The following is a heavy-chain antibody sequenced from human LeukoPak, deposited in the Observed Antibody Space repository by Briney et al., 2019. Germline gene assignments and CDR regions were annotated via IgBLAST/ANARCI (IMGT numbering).Heavy chain of an antibody. Sequence: GGSLRLFCAASGFTFSSYWMSWVRQAPGKGLEWVANIKQDGSEKYYVDSVKGRFTISRDNAKNSLYLQMNSLRAEDTAVYYCARGSSSWYILFDYWGQGTLVTVSS. CDR2: IKQDGSEK. V-gene: IGHV3-7*01. CDR3: ARGSSSWYILFDY. J-gene: IGHJ4*02. D-gene: IGHD6-13*01. CDR1: GFTFSSYW.